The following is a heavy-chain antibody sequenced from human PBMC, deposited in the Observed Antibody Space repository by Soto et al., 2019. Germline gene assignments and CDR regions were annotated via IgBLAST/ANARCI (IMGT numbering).Heavy chain of an antibody. CDR1: GFTISSFG. CDR3: AKDLVGASTYHYYGMDV. V-gene: IGHV3-30*18. D-gene: IGHD1-26*01. J-gene: IGHJ6*02. Sequence: GGSLRLSCAASGFTISSFGLHWVRQAPGKGLEWVAVISYDGSDKYYADSVKGRFTISRDNSKNTLYLEMNSLRAEDTAVYYCAKDLVGASTYHYYGMDVWGQGTTVTVSS. CDR2: ISYDGSDK.